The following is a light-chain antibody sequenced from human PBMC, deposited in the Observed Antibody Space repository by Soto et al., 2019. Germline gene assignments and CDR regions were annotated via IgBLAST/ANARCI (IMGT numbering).Light chain of an antibody. CDR3: QQYGSSSWT. CDR2: GAS. J-gene: IGKJ1*01. V-gene: IGKV3-20*01. Sequence: EIVLTQSPGTLSLSPGERATLSCRASRSVSSSYLAWYQQKPGQAPRLLIYGASSRATGIPDRFSGSGSGTDFTLTISRLELEDFAVYYCQQYGSSSWTFGQGTKVDIK. CDR1: RSVSSSY.